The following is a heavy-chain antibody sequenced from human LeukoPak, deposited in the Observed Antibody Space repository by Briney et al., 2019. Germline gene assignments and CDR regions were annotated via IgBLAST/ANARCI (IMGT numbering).Heavy chain of an antibody. CDR2: IYYSGST. D-gene: IGHD4-17*01. V-gene: IGHV4-39*01. CDR3: ARLARLFYGDYRAAPGVNWFDP. J-gene: IGHJ5*02. CDR1: GGSISSSSYY. Sequence: PSETLSLTCTVSGGSISSSSYYWGWIRQPPGKGLEWIESIYYSGSTYYNPSLKSRVTISVDTSKNQFSLKLSSVTAADTAVYYCARLARLFYGDYRAAPGVNWFDPWGQGTLVTVSS.